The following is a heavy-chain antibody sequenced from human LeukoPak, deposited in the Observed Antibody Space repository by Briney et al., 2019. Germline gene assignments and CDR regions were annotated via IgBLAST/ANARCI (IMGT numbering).Heavy chain of an antibody. Sequence: GSLRLSCAASGFTFSVYSMNWVRQAPGKGLEWVSSISSSGNYIYYADSLKGRFTISRDNAKNSLYLQMNSLRAEDTAVYYCARDKIAAAGPFDPWGQGTLVTVSS. CDR2: ISSSGNYI. CDR1: GFTFSVYS. CDR3: ARDKIAAAGPFDP. D-gene: IGHD6-13*01. J-gene: IGHJ5*02. V-gene: IGHV3-21*01.